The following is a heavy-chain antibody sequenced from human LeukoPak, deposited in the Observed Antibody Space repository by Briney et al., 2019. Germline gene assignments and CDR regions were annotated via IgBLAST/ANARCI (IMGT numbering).Heavy chain of an antibody. CDR3: ASQLRGRNGGDAFDF. J-gene: IGHJ3*01. CDR2: IYPGESDT. Sequence: GESLKISCKGSGYSFTSYWSGGVRQMPGKGRGGRGIIYPGESDTRYNPSCQGQFTISADTSISTASLQWSSLKASDTAMYYCASQLRGRNGGDAFDFWGKGTMVTVSS. V-gene: IGHV5-51*01. CDR1: GYSFTSYW. D-gene: IGHD5-24*01.